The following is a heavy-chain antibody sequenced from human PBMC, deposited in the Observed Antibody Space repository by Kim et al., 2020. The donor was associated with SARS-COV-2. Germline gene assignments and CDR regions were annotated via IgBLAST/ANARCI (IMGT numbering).Heavy chain of an antibody. Sequence: GGSLRLSCAASGFTFGGYAMHWVRQVPGKGLEWVSVISSDGGSTDYADSVKGRFTISRDNSKNSLYLQMNSLRTEDTAVYYCAKVEGYGSGAPYYIDDWG. CDR3: AKVEGYGSGAPYYIDD. D-gene: IGHD3-3*01. CDR1: GFTFGGYA. V-gene: IGHV3-23*03. J-gene: IGHJ6*03. CDR2: ISSDGGST.